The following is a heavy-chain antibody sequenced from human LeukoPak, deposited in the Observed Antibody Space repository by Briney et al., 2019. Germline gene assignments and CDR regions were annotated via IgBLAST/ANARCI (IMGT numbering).Heavy chain of an antibody. CDR1: GFTFSSYN. Sequence: GGALRLSCAASGFTFSSYNMNWVRQAPGRGLEWVSYITSSSSTIYYADSVKGRFTISRDNAKNSLYLQMNSLRDEDTAVYYCAREYSSSSGSVSDYWGQGTLVTVSS. CDR2: ITSSSSTI. J-gene: IGHJ4*02. D-gene: IGHD6-6*01. V-gene: IGHV3-48*02. CDR3: AREYSSSSGSVSDY.